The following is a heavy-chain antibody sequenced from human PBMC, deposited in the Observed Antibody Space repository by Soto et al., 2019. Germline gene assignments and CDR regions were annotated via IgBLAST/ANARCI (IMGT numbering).Heavy chain of an antibody. V-gene: IGHV4-59*01. CDR3: AGHEERITMVRGVSNWFDP. Sequence: SETLSLTCTVSGGSISSYYWSWIRQPPGKGLEWIGYIYYSGSTNYNPSLKSRVTISVGTSKNQFSLKLSSVTAADTAVYYCAGHEERITMVRGVSNWFDPWGQGTLVTVSS. CDR2: IYYSGST. CDR1: GGSISSYY. J-gene: IGHJ5*02. D-gene: IGHD3-10*01.